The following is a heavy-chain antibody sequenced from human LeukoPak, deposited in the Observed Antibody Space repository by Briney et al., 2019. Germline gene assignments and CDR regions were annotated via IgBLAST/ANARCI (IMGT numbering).Heavy chain of an antibody. Sequence: GESPRLSCAASGFIFNNYAMSWVRQAPGQGLEWVSSISGNGGVTYYAGSVEGRFTTSRDNAKNTLYLHMNSLRAEDTAVYYCAKGHGDWVPSNYFDSWGQGILVTVSS. CDR1: GFIFNNYA. D-gene: IGHD4-17*01. CDR2: ISGNGGVT. CDR3: AKGHGDWVPSNYFDS. J-gene: IGHJ4*02. V-gene: IGHV3-23*01.